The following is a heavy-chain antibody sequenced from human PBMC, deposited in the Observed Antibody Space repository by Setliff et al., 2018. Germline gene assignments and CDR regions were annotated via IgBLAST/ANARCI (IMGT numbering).Heavy chain of an antibody. CDR2: ISAYNGNT. CDR1: GYTFTSYG. CDR3: ARDVFPYHYEGAFDI. J-gene: IGHJ3*02. D-gene: IGHD3-22*01. V-gene: IGHV1-18*01. Sequence: ASVKVSCKASGYTFTSYGISWVRQAPGQGLEWMGWISAYNGNTNYAQKFQGRVTMTRDTSTSTVYMDMSSLRSGDTAVYYCARDVFPYHYEGAFDIWGQGTMVTVSS.